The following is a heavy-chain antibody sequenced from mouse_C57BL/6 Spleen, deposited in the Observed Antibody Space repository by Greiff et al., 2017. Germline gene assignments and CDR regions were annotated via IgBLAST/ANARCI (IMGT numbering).Heavy chain of an antibody. CDR1: GYTFTSYW. CDR2: IYPSDSGT. D-gene: IGHD1-3*01. V-gene: IGHV1-61*01. Sequence: QVQLQQSGAELVRPGSSVKLSCKASGYTFTSYWMDWVKQRHGQGLEWIGNIYPSDSGTHYNQKFKEKATSTVDKSSSTAYMLLSSLTSEDSAVYYYAREADISNHFDYWGQGTTLTVSS. J-gene: IGHJ2*01. CDR3: AREADISNHFDY.